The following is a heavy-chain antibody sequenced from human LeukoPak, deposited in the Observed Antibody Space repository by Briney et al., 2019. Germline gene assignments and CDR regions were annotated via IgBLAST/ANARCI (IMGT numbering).Heavy chain of an antibody. J-gene: IGHJ4*02. V-gene: IGHV3-21*01. CDR1: GFTFSSYS. CDR3: ARRGYHDYSGFDY. D-gene: IGHD1-26*01. Sequence: PGGSLRLSCAASGFTFSSYSMNWVRQAPGKGLEWVSSISSSSSYIYYADSVQGRFTISRDNSKNSLYLQMKSLRAEDTALYYCARRGYHDYSGFDYWGQGTLVTVSS. CDR2: ISSSSSYI.